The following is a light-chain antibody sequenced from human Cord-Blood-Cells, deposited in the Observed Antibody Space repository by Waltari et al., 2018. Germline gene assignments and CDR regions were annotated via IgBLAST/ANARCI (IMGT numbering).Light chain of an antibody. CDR3: CSYAGSSTCVV. V-gene: IGLV2-23*01. Sequence: QSALTQPASVSGSPGQSITISCTGTSSDVGSYNLVSWYQQHPGKAPKLMIYEGSKRPSGVSNRFSCSKSGNTASLTISGLQAEDEADYYCCSYAGSSTCVVFGGGTKLTVI. CDR2: EGS. CDR1: SSDVGSYNL. J-gene: IGLJ2*01.